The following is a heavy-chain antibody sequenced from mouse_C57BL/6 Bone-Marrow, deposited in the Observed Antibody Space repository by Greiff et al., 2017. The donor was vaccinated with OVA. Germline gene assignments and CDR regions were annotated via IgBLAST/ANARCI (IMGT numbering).Heavy chain of an antibody. J-gene: IGHJ4*01. CDR2: ISSGGSYT. CDR3: ASLWLRRDYYAMDY. V-gene: IGHV5-6*01. D-gene: IGHD2-2*01. Sequence: EVKLLESGGDLVKPGGSLKLSCAASGFTFSSYGMSWVRQTPDKRLEWVATISSGGSYTYYPDSVKGRFTISRDNAKNTLYLQMSSLKSEDTSMYYCASLWLRRDYYAMDYWGQGTSVTVSP. CDR1: GFTFSSYG.